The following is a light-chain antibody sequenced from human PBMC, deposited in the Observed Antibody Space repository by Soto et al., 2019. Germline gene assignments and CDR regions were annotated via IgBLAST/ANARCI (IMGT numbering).Light chain of an antibody. Sequence: DIQLTQSPSFLSASVGDRVTITCRASQVISSYLAWYQQKPGKAPKLLIYAASTLQSGVPSRFSGSGSGTECTLTISSLQPEDFATYYCQQLNTYPLFTFGPGTKVDIK. CDR1: QVISSY. J-gene: IGKJ3*01. CDR2: AAS. CDR3: QQLNTYPLFT. V-gene: IGKV1-9*01.